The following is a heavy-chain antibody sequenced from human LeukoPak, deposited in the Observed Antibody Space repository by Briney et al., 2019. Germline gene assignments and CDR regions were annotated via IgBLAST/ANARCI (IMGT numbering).Heavy chain of an antibody. Sequence: IYHSGSTNYNPSLKSRVTISVDKSKNQFSLKLSSVTAADTAVYYCARQAVAGTSYYFDYWGQGTLVTVSS. CDR2: IYHSGST. CDR3: ARQAVAGTSYYFDY. V-gene: IGHV4-4*02. J-gene: IGHJ4*02. D-gene: IGHD6-19*01.